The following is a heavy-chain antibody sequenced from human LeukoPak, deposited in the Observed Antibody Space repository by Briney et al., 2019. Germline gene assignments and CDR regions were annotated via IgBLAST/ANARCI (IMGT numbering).Heavy chain of an antibody. CDR1: GFTFDDYA. CDR2: ISWNSGSI. D-gene: IGHD6-19*01. J-gene: IGHJ4*02. CDR3: AREIGYSSGWYGY. Sequence: GGSLRLSCAASGFTFDDYAMHWVRQAPGKGLEWVSGISWNSGSIGYADSVKGRFTISRDNAKNSLYLQMNSLRAEDTAVYYCAREIGYSSGWYGYWGQGTLVTVSA. V-gene: IGHV3-9*01.